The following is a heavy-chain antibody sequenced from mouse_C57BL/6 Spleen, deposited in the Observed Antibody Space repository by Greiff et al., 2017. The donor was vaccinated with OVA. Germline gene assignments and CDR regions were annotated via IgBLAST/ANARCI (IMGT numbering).Heavy chain of an antibody. J-gene: IGHJ4*01. Sequence: VQRVESGPGLVAPSQSLSITCTVSGFSLTSYAISWVRQPPGKGLEWLGVIWTGGGTNYNSALKSRLSISKDNSKSQVFLKMNSLQTDDTARYYCARTTVVDYYAMDYWGQGTSVTVSS. CDR2: IWTGGGT. CDR3: ARTTVVDYYAMDY. V-gene: IGHV2-9-1*01. CDR1: GFSLTSYA. D-gene: IGHD1-1*01.